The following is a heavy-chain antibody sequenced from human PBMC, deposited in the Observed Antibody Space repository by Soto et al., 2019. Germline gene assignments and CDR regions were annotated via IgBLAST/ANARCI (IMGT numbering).Heavy chain of an antibody. D-gene: IGHD3-3*01. CDR2: ISHDGSNK. CDR3: AKLIGGVKAIGGTGNWLDP. J-gene: IGHJ5*02. CDR1: GFIFSSYG. V-gene: IGHV3-30*18. Sequence: SGGSLRLSCAASGFIFSSYGMYWIRQAPGKGLEWVAGISHDGSNKYYGDSVKGRCTISRDNSKNTLFLQIDSLRAEDTAVYYCAKLIGGVKAIGGTGNWLDPWGQGTLVTVYS.